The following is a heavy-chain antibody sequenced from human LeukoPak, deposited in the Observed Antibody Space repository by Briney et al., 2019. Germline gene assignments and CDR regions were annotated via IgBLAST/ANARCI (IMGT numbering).Heavy chain of an antibody. V-gene: IGHV1-46*01. CDR1: GYTFTSYY. Sequence: WASVTVSFKASGYTFTSYYIHWVRQAPGQGREWMGIINTGGGSTSYAQKLQGRVTMTRDTSTSTVYMELSSLRSEDTAVYYCARAGRMTTVTTPYYYYGMDVWGQGTTVTVSS. CDR3: ARAGRMTTVTTPYYYYGMDV. J-gene: IGHJ6*02. D-gene: IGHD4-11*01. CDR2: INTGGGST.